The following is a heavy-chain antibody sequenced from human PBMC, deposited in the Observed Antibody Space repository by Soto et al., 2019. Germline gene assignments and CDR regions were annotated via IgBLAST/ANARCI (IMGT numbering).Heavy chain of an antibody. CDR3: ARGAYSSSWNDY. D-gene: IGHD6-13*01. J-gene: IGHJ4*02. Sequence: PSETLSLTCTVSGGSISSGDYYWSWIRQPPGKGLEWIGYIYYSGSTYYNPSLKSRVTISVDTSKNQFSLKLSSVTAADTAVYYCARGAYSSSWNDYWGQGTLVTSPQ. CDR1: GGSISSGDYY. V-gene: IGHV4-30-4*01. CDR2: IYYSGST.